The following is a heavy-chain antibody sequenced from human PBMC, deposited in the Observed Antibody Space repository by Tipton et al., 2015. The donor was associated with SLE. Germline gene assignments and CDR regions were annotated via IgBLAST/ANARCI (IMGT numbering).Heavy chain of an antibody. CDR1: GGSISSYY. CDR2: IYYSGST. D-gene: IGHD4-23*01. Sequence: TLSLTCTVSGGSISSYYWSWIRQPPGKGLEWIGYIYYSGSTNYNPSLKSRVTISVDTSKNQFSLKLSSVTAADTAVYYCARTFPYGGFDPWVQGTLVTVSS. CDR3: ARTFPYGGFDP. J-gene: IGHJ5*02. V-gene: IGHV4-59*07.